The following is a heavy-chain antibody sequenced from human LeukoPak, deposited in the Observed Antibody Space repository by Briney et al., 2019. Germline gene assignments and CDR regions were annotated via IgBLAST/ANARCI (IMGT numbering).Heavy chain of an antibody. CDR3: ARSINAREGWVVY. V-gene: IGHV4-59*01. CDR1: GGSISSYY. J-gene: IGHJ4*02. CDR2: IYYSGST. D-gene: IGHD5-24*01. Sequence: PSETLSLTCTVSGGSISSYYWSWIRQPPGKGLEWIGYIYYSGSTNYNPSLKSRVTISVDTSKNQFSLKLSSVTAADTAVYYCARSINAREGWVVYWGQGTLVTVSS.